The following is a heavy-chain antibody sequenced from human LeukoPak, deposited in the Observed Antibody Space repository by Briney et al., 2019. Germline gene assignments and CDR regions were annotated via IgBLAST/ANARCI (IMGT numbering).Heavy chain of an antibody. V-gene: IGHV1-18*01. J-gene: IGHJ4*02. CDR2: INPYNGNT. CDR3: ARERSGWFFSN. Sequence: ASVKVSFKASGYSFTSYGITWVRQAPGQGLEWMEWINPYNGNTNYAQKLQGRVTMTTDTSTSTAYMDLRSLRSDDTAVYYCARERSGWFFSNWGQGTLVTVSS. D-gene: IGHD6-19*01. CDR1: GYSFTSYG.